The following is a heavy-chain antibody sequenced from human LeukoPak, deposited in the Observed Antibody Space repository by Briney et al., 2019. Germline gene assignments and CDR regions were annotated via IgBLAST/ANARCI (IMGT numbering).Heavy chain of an antibody. CDR1: GFTFSIYA. J-gene: IGHJ4*02. V-gene: IGHV3-23*01. D-gene: IGHD3-9*01. CDR2: LSGSGGSK. Sequence: PGGSLRLSCAASGFTFSIYAMNWVRQAPGKGLEWVSALSGSGGSKYYADSVKGRFTISRDNSKNTLFLQMNSLRAEDTAVYYCAKGGSFDWLSKNYYFDYWGQGTLVTVSS. CDR3: AKGGSFDWLSKNYYFDY.